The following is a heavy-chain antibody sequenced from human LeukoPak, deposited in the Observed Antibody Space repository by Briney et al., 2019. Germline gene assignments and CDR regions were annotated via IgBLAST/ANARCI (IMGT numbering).Heavy chain of an antibody. J-gene: IGHJ4*02. CDR3: ARGGRYGDYAFDY. D-gene: IGHD4-17*01. CDR2: MYYSGST. V-gene: IGHV4-39*07. Sequence: SETLSLTCTVSGGSISSSCYYWGWIRQPPGKGLEWIGNMYYSGSTYYNPSLKSRVTISVDTSKNQFSLKLSSVTAADTAVYYCARGGRYGDYAFDYWGQGTLVTVSS. CDR1: GGSISSSCYY.